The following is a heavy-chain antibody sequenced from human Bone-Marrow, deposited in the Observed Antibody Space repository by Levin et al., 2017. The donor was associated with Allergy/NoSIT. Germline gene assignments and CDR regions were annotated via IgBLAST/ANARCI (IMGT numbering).Heavy chain of an antibody. CDR3: ARNSRGNYDLSFLDS. CDR2: INHSGAT. J-gene: IGHJ4*02. CDR1: GGSFNDYF. D-gene: IGHD3-3*01. Sequence: SETLSLTCAVYGGSFNDYFWSWIRQSPGKGLEWIGEINHSGATKYNPSLKSRVTISLDTSKNQLSLTLRSVTAADTAVYYCARNSRGNYDLSFLDSWGQGTLVTVSS. V-gene: IGHV4-34*01.